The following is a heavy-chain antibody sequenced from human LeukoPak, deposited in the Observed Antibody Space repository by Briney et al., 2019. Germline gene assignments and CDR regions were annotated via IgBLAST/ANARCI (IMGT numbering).Heavy chain of an antibody. Sequence: GGSLRLSCEASGFTLRNYWMHWVRQAPGKGLVWVSHINSEGSGTTYADSVKGRFTISRDNAKNTLYLQMNSLRAEDTAVYYCARNPPCSSTSCSPYWYFDLWGRGTLVTVSS. J-gene: IGHJ2*01. CDR3: ARNPPCSSTSCSPYWYFDL. CDR2: INSEGSGT. D-gene: IGHD2-2*01. CDR1: GFTLRNYW. V-gene: IGHV3-74*01.